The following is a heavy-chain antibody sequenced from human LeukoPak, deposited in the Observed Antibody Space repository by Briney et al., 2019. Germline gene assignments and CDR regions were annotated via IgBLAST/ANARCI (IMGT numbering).Heavy chain of an antibody. D-gene: IGHD3-22*01. V-gene: IGHV3-21*01. CDR3: ARGDTYYYDSSGWTFDAFDI. Sequence: PGGSLRLSCAASGFTFSSYSMNWVRQAPGKGLEWVSYIGSSSSYIYYADSVKGRFTISRDSAKSSLFLQMNSLTAEDTAVYYCARGDTYYYDSSGWTFDAFDIWGQGTMVTVSS. CDR2: IGSSSSYI. J-gene: IGHJ3*02. CDR1: GFTFSSYS.